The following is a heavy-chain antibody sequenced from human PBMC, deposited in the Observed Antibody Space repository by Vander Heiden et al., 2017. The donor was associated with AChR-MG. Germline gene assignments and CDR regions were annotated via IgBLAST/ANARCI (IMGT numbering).Heavy chain of an antibody. CDR2: ISYDGSNK. CDR3: ARDARRITMIVVVKPDYYFDY. J-gene: IGHJ4*02. V-gene: IGHV3-30-3*01. Sequence: QVQLVESGGGVVQPGRSLRLSCAASGFTFSSYAMHWVRQAPGKGLEWWAVISYDGSNKYYADSVKGRFTISRDNSKNTLYLQMNSLRAEDTAVYYCARDARRITMIVVVKPDYYFDYWGQGTLVTVSS. D-gene: IGHD3-22*01. CDR1: GFTFSSYA.